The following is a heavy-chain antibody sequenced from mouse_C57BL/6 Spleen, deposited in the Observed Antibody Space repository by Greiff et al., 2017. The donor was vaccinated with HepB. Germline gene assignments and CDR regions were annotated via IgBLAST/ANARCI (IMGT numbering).Heavy chain of an antibody. CDR3: ARDAYDGYYVWFAY. Sequence: EVKVEESGGGLVQSGRSLRLSCATSGFTFSDFYMEWVRQAPGKGLEWIAASRNKANDYTTEYSASVKGRFIVSRDTSQSILYLQMNALRAEDTAIYYCARDAYDGYYVWFAYWGQGTLVTVSA. CDR1: GFTFSDFY. V-gene: IGHV7-1*01. CDR2: SRNKANDYTT. D-gene: IGHD2-3*01. J-gene: IGHJ3*01.